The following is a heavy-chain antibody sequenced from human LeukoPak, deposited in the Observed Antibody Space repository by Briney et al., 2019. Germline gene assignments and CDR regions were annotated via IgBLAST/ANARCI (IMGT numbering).Heavy chain of an antibody. Sequence: MPSETLSLTCAVYGGSFSGYYWSWIRQPPGKGLEWIGEINHSGSTNYNPSLKSRVTISVDTSKNQFSLKLSSVTAADTAVYYCAREKYCGGDCYPQTSGYFDYWGQGTLVTVSS. J-gene: IGHJ4*02. CDR3: AREKYCGGDCYPQTSGYFDY. D-gene: IGHD2-21*02. CDR2: INHSGST. CDR1: GGSFSGYY. V-gene: IGHV4-34*01.